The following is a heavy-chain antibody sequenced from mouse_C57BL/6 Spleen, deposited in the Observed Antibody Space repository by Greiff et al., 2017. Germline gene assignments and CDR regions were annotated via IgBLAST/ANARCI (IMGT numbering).Heavy chain of an antibody. D-gene: IGHD1-1*01. V-gene: IGHV1-80*01. CDR2: IYPGDGDP. J-gene: IGHJ3*01. CDR3: ARWGTTGVGPLAY. CDR1: GYSFSSYW. Sequence: QVQLQQSGAELVKPGASVKISCKASGYSFSSYWMNWVKQRPGKGLEWIGQIYPGDGDPNYNGKFKGKATLTADKSSSTAYMQLSSLTSEDSAVYFCARWGTTGVGPLAYWGQGTLVTVSA.